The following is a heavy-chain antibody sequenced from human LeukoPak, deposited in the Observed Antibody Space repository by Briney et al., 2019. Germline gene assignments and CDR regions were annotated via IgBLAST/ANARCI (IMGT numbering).Heavy chain of an antibody. CDR1: GGSISSSSYY. Sequence: SETLSLTCTVSGGSISSSSYYWGWIRQPPGKGLEWIGSIYYSGSTYYNPSLKSRVTISVDTSKNQFSLKLSSVTAADTAVYYCANGGYFDYWGQGTLVTVSS. CDR3: ANGGYFDY. D-gene: IGHD4-23*01. V-gene: IGHV4-39*01. CDR2: IYYSGST. J-gene: IGHJ4*02.